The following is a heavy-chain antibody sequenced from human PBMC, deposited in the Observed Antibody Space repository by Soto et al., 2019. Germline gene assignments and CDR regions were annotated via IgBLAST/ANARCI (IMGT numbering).Heavy chain of an antibody. J-gene: IGHJ4*02. CDR1: GFTFDDYT. CDR2: ISWDGGST. CDR3: AKDHLRHIVVVITTRVAPPTH. D-gene: IGHD3-22*01. V-gene: IGHV3-43*01. Sequence: PGGSLRLSCAASGFTFDDYTMHWVRQAPGKGLEWVSLISWDGGSTYYADSVKGRFTISRDNSKNSLYLQMNSLRTEDTAFYYCAKDHLRHIVVVITTRVAPPTHWGQGTLVTVSS.